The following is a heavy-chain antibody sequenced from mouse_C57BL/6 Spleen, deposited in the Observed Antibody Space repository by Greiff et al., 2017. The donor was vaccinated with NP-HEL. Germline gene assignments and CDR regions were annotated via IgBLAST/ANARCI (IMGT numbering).Heavy chain of an antibody. CDR3: ARDDGSSYVWFAY. CDR1: GFSLTSYG. D-gene: IGHD1-1*01. Sequence: VKLMESGPGLVQPSQSLSITCTVSGFSLTSYGVHWVRQSPGKGLEWLGVIWSGGSTDYNAAFISRLSISKDNSKSQVIFKMNSLQADDTAIYYCARDDGSSYVWFAYWGQGTLVTVSA. CDR2: IWSGGST. V-gene: IGHV2-2*01. J-gene: IGHJ3*01.